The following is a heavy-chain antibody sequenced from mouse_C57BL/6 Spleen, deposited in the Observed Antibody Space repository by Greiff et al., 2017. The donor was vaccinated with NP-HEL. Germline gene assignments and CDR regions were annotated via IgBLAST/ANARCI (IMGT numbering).Heavy chain of an antibody. J-gene: IGHJ4*01. CDR1: GYTFTDYY. CDR2: INPNNGGT. CDR3: AWESYAMDY. Sequence: EVQLQQSGPELVKPGASVKISCKASGYTFTDYYMNWVKQSHGKSLEWIGDINPNNGGTSYNQKFKGKATLTVDKSSSTAYMELRSLTSEDSAVYYCAWESYAMDYWGQGTSVTVSS. D-gene: IGHD4-1*01. V-gene: IGHV1-26*01.